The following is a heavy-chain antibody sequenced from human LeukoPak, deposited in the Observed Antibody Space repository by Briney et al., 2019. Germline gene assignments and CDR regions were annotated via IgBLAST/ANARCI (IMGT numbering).Heavy chain of an antibody. V-gene: IGHV3-30*02. D-gene: IGHD4-17*01. CDR3: AKDRHGDYTSDY. Sequence: GGSLRLSCAASGFILGSYGMHWVRQAPVKGLEWVAFTPYHGVSRYCTESVKGRFTISRDNSKSTLYLQMNSLRIEDTAVYYCAKDRHGDYTSDYWGQGTLVIVSS. CDR1: GFILGSYG. J-gene: IGHJ4*02. CDR2: TPYHGVSR.